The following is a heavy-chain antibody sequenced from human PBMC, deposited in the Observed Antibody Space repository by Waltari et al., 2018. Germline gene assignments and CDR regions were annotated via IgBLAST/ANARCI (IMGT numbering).Heavy chain of an antibody. CDR1: GGSFSGYY. D-gene: IGHD3-3*01. J-gene: IGHJ4*02. Sequence: QVQLQQWGAGLLNPSETLSLTCAVYGGSFSGYYWSWIRQPPGKGLEWIGESNHSGSTNYNPSLKSRVTISVDTSKSQFSLKLSSGTAADTAVYYCARGRRYYDFWSGSLFDYWGQGTLVTVSS. CDR3: ARGRRYYDFWSGSLFDY. V-gene: IGHV4-34*01. CDR2: SNHSGST.